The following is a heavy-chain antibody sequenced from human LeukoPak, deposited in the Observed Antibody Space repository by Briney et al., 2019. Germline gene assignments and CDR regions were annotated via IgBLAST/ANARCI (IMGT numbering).Heavy chain of an antibody. CDR3: ATALGGDYVGDAFDI. V-gene: IGHV1-24*01. CDR1: GYTLTELS. Sequence: GASVKVSCKVSGYTLTELSMHWVRQAPGKGLEWMGGFDPEDGETIYAQKFQGRVTMTEDTSTDTAYMELSSLRSEDTAVYYCATALGGDYVGDAFDIWGQRTMVTVSS. CDR2: FDPEDGET. D-gene: IGHD4-17*01. J-gene: IGHJ3*02.